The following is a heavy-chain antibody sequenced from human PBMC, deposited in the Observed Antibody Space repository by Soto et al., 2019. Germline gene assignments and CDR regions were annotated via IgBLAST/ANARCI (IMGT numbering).Heavy chain of an antibody. CDR2: ISYSGST. D-gene: IGHD6-19*01. V-gene: IGHV4-39*01. Sequence: QLQLQESGPGLVKPSETLSLTCTVSDDSISSSGYYWGWIRQPPGKGLEWIASISYSGSTYYNPSLKSRVTISVDTSKNQFSLKLSSVTVADAAVYYCARHVLGYSSGWYKGQGGGFDPWGQGTLVTVSS. CDR3: ARHVLGYSSGWYKGQGGGFDP. J-gene: IGHJ5*02. CDR1: DDSISSSGYY.